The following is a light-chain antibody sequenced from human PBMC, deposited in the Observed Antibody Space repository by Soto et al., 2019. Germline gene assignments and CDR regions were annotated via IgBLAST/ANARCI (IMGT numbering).Light chain of an antibody. CDR2: DAS. V-gene: IGKV3-11*01. CDR1: QRVSRH. Sequence: EIVLTQSPATLSLSPGERATLSCRASQRVSRHLAWYQQKPGRAPRLLIYDASNRATGIPARFSGSGSGTDFTLTIRSLEPEDFAVYYCQQRSNWPPITFGQGTRLEIK. CDR3: QQRSNWPPIT. J-gene: IGKJ5*01.